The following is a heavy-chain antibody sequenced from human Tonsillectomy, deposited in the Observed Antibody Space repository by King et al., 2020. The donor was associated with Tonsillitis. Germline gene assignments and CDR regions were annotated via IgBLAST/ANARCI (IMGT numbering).Heavy chain of an antibody. CDR1: GFSLSDSEVG. V-gene: IGHV2-26*01. CDR2: IFSSDKK. J-gene: IGHJ5*02. CDR3: ARIGGGDNGGWFDP. Sequence: VTLKESGPVLVKPTETLILTCTVSGFSLSDSEVGVSWIRQPPGQALEWLAHIFSSDKKFYSTSLKSRLTILQDASKSQVVLIMTNMDPVDTATYYCARIGGGDNGGWFDPWGQGAQVTVSS. D-gene: IGHD3-16*01.